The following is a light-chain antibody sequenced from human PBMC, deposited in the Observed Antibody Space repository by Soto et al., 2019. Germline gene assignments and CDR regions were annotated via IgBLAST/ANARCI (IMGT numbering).Light chain of an antibody. V-gene: IGKV2-28*01. CDR2: LGS. CDR1: QSLLHSNVYNY. Sequence: DIVMTQSPLSLPVTPGKPASISCRSSQSLLHSNVYNYLDWYLQKPGQSPQLLIYLGSNRASGVPDRFSGSGSGTDFTLKISRVEAEDVGVYYCMQALQTPPYTFGQGTKLEIK. CDR3: MQALQTPPYT. J-gene: IGKJ2*01.